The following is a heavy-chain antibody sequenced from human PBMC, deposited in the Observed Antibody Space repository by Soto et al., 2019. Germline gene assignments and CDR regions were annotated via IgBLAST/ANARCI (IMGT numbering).Heavy chain of an antibody. V-gene: IGHV3-15*07. D-gene: IGHD2-15*01. Sequence: EVQLVESGGGLVKPGGSHRLSCAASGFTFNTAWMNWVRQAPGEGLEWVGRIKTSADGGATDYAAPVQGRFTISRDDSKNALYLHMNSLKTEDTAVYYCTTGSVEGVWGQGTTVTVSS. CDR3: TTGSVEGV. CDR1: GFTFNTAW. CDR2: IKTSADGGAT. J-gene: IGHJ6*02.